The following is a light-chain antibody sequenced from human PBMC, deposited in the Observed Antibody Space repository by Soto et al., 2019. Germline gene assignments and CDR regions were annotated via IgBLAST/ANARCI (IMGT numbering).Light chain of an antibody. J-gene: IGKJ2*01. CDR2: KVS. Sequence: DIVLTQTPLSSPVTLGQPASISCRSSQSLVHSDGNTYLSWLHQRPGQPPRLLIYKVSNRFSGXPXRXXGTGAGTDFTLEISRVEAEDVGVYYCMQATQYRPYTFGQGTKLEIK. CDR3: MQATQYRPYT. V-gene: IGKV2-24*01. CDR1: QSLVHSDGNTY.